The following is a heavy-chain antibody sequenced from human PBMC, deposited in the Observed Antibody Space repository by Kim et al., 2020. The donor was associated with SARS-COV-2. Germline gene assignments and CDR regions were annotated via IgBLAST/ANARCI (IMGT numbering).Heavy chain of an antibody. CDR2: IYPSDGGT. V-gene: IGHV1-46*01. J-gene: IGHJ6*02. D-gene: IGHD1-1*01. CDR1: GYTFTSYS. CDR3: ARDGMQSAPYGLDV. Sequence: ASVKVSCKASGYTFTSYSIHWVRQAPGQGLEWMGIIYPSDGGTDYAQRFQGRAAMTRDTTTNTVYMELSSLRSEDTAVYYCARDGMQSAPYGLDVWGQGTTVTVSS.